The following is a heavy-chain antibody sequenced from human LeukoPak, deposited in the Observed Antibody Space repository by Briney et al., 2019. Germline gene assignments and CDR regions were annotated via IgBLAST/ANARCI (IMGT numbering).Heavy chain of an antibody. Sequence: GGSLRLSCAASGFTFSSYSMNWVRQAPGKGLEWVSSISSSSSYIYYADSVKGRFTISRDNAKNSLYLQMNSLRAEDTAVYYCATTIAVAGNWFDPWGQGTLVTVPS. V-gene: IGHV3-21*01. J-gene: IGHJ5*02. CDR1: GFTFSSYS. CDR3: ATTIAVAGNWFDP. CDR2: ISSSSSYI. D-gene: IGHD6-19*01.